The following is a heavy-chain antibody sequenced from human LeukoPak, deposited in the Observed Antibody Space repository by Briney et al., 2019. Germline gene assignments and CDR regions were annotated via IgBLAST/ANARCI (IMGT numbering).Heavy chain of an antibody. D-gene: IGHD2-8*02. CDR3: ARDSPYGTAGY. V-gene: IGHV3-30*04. Sequence: GGSLRLSCAASGFDFSSYVMHWVRQAPGKGLEWVAVMSHDGSNEYYADSVKGRFTISRDNSKNTLSLQMNSLRAEDTAVYYCARDSPYGTAGYWGQGTLVTVSS. CDR2: MSHDGSNE. J-gene: IGHJ4*02. CDR1: GFDFSSYV.